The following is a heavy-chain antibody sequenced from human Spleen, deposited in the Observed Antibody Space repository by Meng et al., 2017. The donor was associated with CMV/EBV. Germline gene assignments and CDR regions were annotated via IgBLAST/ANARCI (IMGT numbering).Heavy chain of an antibody. CDR3: ARGSSTSLLGFDY. D-gene: IGHD2-2*01. Sequence: SETLSLTCTVSGYSISSGYYWGWIRQPPGKGLEWIGSIYHSGSTYYNPSLKSRVTISKDTSKNQFSLKLSSVTAADTAVYYCARGSSTSLLGFDYWGQGTLVTVSS. CDR2: IYHSGST. V-gene: IGHV4-38-2*02. J-gene: IGHJ4*02. CDR1: GYSISSGYY.